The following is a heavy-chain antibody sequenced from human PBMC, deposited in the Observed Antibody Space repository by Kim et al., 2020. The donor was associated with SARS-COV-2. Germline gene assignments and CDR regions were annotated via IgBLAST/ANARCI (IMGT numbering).Heavy chain of an antibody. D-gene: IGHD3-9*01. CDR1: GGSFSGYY. V-gene: IGHV4-34*01. Sequence: SETLSLTCAVYGGSFSGYYWCWICQPPGKGLERDGEINHSGSTNYNPSRKSRVTISVDTYKNQFSLKLSSVTAADTAVYYCARGKTISHFYYYYYGMDVWGQGTPVTVSS. J-gene: IGHJ6*02. CDR2: INHSGST. CDR3: ARGKTISHFYYYYYGMDV.